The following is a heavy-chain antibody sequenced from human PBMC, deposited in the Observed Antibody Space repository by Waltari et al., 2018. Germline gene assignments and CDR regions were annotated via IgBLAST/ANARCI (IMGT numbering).Heavy chain of an antibody. Sequence: QVQLQESGPGLVKPSETLSLTCTVSGGSISSYYWSWIRQPAGKGLEWIGRIYTSGSTNYNPSLKSRVTMSVDTSKNQFSLKLSSVTAADTAVYYCARDSSITMVRGYAFDIWGQGTMVTVSS. D-gene: IGHD3-10*01. CDR2: IYTSGST. CDR1: GGSISSYY. V-gene: IGHV4-4*07. J-gene: IGHJ3*02. CDR3: ARDSSITMVRGYAFDI.